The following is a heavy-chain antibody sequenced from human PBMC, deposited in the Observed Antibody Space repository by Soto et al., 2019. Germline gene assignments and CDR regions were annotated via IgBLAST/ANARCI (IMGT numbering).Heavy chain of an antibody. Sequence: QVQLVQSGAEVKKPGSSVKVSCKASGGIFSTYAISWLRQAPGQGLEWMGGIIPIFGTPNYAQRFQGRVTITAHDSTTTSYMELSRLKSEDTAVYYCARDRDDYGSGNYYNRIDFWGQGTLVTVSS. J-gene: IGHJ4*02. D-gene: IGHD3-10*01. CDR3: ARDRDDYGSGNYYNRIDF. V-gene: IGHV1-69*01. CDR1: GGIFSTYA. CDR2: IIPIFGTP.